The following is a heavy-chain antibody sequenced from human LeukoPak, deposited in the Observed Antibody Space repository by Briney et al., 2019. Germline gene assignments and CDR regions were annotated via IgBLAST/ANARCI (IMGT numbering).Heavy chain of an antibody. Sequence: KFQGRVTITRDTSASTAYMELSSLRSEDTAVYYRASPVGWELLSFDYWGQGTLVTVSS. J-gene: IGHJ4*02. D-gene: IGHD1-26*01. CDR3: ASPVGWELLSFDY. V-gene: IGHV1-3*01.